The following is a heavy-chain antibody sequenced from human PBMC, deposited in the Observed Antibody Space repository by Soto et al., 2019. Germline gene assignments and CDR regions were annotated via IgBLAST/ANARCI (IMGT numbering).Heavy chain of an antibody. CDR1: GDSMTGHY. J-gene: IGHJ3*01. V-gene: IGHV4-4*07. CDR3: ASSRVGGAFDV. Sequence: QIQLQESGPGLVRPSETLSLTCTVSGDSMTGHYWSWIRQSAGNGLEWIGRIYNTGSTNYNSFLKSRVTLSIDTSKNQFSLKMTSLTAADTAMYFCASSRVGGAFDVWGRGTAVIVSS. D-gene: IGHD1-26*01. CDR2: IYNTGST.